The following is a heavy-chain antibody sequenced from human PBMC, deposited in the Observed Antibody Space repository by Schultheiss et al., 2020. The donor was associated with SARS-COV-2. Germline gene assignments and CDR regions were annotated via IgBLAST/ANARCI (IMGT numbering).Heavy chain of an antibody. Sequence: SVKVSCKASGYTFTSYGISWVRQAPGQGLEWMGVINPNSGGTNYAQKFQDRVTITADEATSTAYMELSSLRSEDTAVYYCATLAYYYGSGSSAGGMDVWGQGTTVTVSS. CDR3: ATLAYYYGSGSSAGGMDV. J-gene: IGHJ6*02. V-gene: IGHV1-69*13. CDR2: INPNSGGT. D-gene: IGHD3-10*01. CDR1: GYTFTSYG.